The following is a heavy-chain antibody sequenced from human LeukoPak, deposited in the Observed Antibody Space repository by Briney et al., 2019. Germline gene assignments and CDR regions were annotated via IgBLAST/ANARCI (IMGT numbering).Heavy chain of an antibody. J-gene: IGHJ6*02. CDR1: GFTFSSYN. V-gene: IGHV3-21*04. CDR2: ISSSATYI. CDR3: ARANPKYCSGGGCYYYYGMEL. Sequence: GGSLRLSCAASGFTFSSYNMIWVRQAPGKGLEWVSSISSSATYIYYTDSLKGRFTISRDNSKNTLYLQMHSLRVEDTAVYYCARANPKYCSGGGCYYYYGMELGAQGTTVTVSS. D-gene: IGHD2-15*01.